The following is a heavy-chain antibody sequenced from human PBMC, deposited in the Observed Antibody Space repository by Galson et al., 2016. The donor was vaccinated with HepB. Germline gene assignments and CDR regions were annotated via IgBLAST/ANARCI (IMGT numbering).Heavy chain of an antibody. D-gene: IGHD3-16*01. CDR3: AKRGGLDYYFDY. J-gene: IGHJ4*02. CDR2: INRDCSTT. V-gene: IGHV3-74*01. CDR1: GFNFSTYW. Sequence: SLRLSCAVSGFNFSTYWMNWVRQAPGEGLVWVSRINRDCSTTNYVDSVKSRFTISRDNAENTLYLQMDSLRAEDTAVFYCAKRGGLDYYFDYWGQGTLVTVSS.